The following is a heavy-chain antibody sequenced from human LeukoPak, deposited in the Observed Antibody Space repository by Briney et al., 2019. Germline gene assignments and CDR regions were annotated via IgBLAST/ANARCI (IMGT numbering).Heavy chain of an antibody. D-gene: IGHD2-21*01. Sequence: PGGSLRLSCAASGFTFDDYAMHWVRHAPGKGLEWVSGISWNSGSIGYADSVKGRFTISRDNAKNSLYLQMNSLRAEDMALYYCAKDRGDQGSDAFDIWGQGTMVTVSS. J-gene: IGHJ3*02. V-gene: IGHV3-9*03. CDR1: GFTFDDYA. CDR2: ISWNSGSI. CDR3: AKDRGDQGSDAFDI.